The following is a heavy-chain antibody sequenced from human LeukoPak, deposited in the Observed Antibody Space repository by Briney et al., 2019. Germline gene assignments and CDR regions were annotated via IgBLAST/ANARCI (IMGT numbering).Heavy chain of an antibody. CDR2: IYPGDSDT. CDR3: ARPTSGYSSSPLAY. V-gene: IGHV5-51*01. J-gene: IGHJ4*02. CDR1: GYSSTSYW. D-gene: IGHD6-13*01. Sequence: GESLKISCKGSGYSSTSYWIGWVRQMPGKGLEWMGIIYPGDSDTRYSPSFQGQATISADKSISTAYLQWGSQASDTAMYYCARPTSGYSSSPLAYWGQGTLVTVSS.